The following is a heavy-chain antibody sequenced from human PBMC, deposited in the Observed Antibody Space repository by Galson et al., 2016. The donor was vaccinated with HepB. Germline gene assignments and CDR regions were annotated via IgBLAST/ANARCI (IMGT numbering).Heavy chain of an antibody. D-gene: IGHD1-26*01. V-gene: IGHV3-33*06. J-gene: IGHJ4*02. CDR3: SKDYSGSYPIYYFDY. CDR2: IWYDGSNK. Sequence: SMRLSCAASGFSFSNYGMHWVRQAPGKGLEWVAVIWYDGSNKYYADSVKGRLTISRDNSKNTLYLQMNSRRAEDTAGYFWSKDYSGSYPIYYFDYWGQGTLVTVSS. CDR1: GFSFSNYG.